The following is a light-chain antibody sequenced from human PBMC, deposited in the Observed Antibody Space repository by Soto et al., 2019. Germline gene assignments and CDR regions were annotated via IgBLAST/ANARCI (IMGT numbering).Light chain of an antibody. CDR1: ETLLHSDGTTY. J-gene: IGKJ4*01. CDR2: EIY. CDR3: MKGIQIPLT. Sequence: DIVMPQTPRSLSVTPGQPASISCKSRETLLHSDGTTYLYWYLQKTGQTPQIQIFEIYKRFSGVPDRFSGSGSGTDLKLKISRVEAEDVGVYYCMKGIQIPLTFGGGTKVDIK. V-gene: IGKV2D-29*01.